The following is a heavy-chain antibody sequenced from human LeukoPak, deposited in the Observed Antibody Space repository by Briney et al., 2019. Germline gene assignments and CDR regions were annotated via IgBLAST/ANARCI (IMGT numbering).Heavy chain of an antibody. V-gene: IGHV4-59*08. Sequence: SETLSLTCTVSGGSISGFYWSWLRQPPGKGLEWIGYIHYSGSTNYNPSLKSRVTISVDTSKNQFSLKLNSVTAADTAVYYCARQDNDYPYYFDYWGQGTLVIVSS. J-gene: IGHJ4*02. CDR2: IHYSGST. CDR3: ARQDNDYPYYFDY. CDR1: GGSISGFY. D-gene: IGHD4-11*01.